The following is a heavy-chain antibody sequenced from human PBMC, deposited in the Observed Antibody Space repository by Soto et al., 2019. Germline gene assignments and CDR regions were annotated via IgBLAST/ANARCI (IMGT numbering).Heavy chain of an antibody. CDR1: GGSISSGGYS. J-gene: IGHJ6*02. CDR3: ARSGTIVGTIGDYYYYAMAV. Sequence: HLQLQQSGSGLVKSSQTLSLTCAVSGGSISSGGYSWSWIRQPPGKGLEWIGYIYHGGNAYYNPTLKSRFTISVEKCKKKFSLRLNSVTAADAAVYYCARSGTIVGTIGDYYYYAMAVWGQGTTVIVSS. V-gene: IGHV4-30-2*01. CDR2: IYHGGNA. D-gene: IGHD5-12*01.